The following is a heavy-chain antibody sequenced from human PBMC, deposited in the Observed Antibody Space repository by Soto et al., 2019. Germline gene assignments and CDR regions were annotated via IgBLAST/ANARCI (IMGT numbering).Heavy chain of an antibody. CDR3: ARVVVPTTATTSNWFDP. Sequence: ASVKVSCKASGYTFTTYYLHWVRQAPGQGLEWMGIINPSGGSTNYAQRFQGRVTMTSDTSTSTVYMELSSLRADDTAVYYCARVVVPTTATTSNWFDPWGQGTLVTAPQ. CDR2: INPSGGST. V-gene: IGHV1-46*01. D-gene: IGHD4-17*01. CDR1: GYTFTTYY. J-gene: IGHJ5*02.